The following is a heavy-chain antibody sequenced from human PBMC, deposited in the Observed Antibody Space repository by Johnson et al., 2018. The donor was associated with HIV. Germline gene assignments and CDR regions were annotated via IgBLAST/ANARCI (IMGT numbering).Heavy chain of an antibody. CDR3: AKEGWAAAQEGWGAFDM. D-gene: IGHD6-13*01. V-gene: IGHV3-30*18. CDR1: GFTFSNYG. J-gene: IGHJ3*02. Sequence: QVQLVESGGGVVQSGGSLRLSCTASGFTFSNYGIHWVRQTPGKGLEWVAVISYDGSNKYYADSVKGRFTISRDNSKNTLYLQMNSLRAEDTAVYYWAKEGWAAAQEGWGAFDMCGQGTMVTVSS. CDR2: ISYDGSNK.